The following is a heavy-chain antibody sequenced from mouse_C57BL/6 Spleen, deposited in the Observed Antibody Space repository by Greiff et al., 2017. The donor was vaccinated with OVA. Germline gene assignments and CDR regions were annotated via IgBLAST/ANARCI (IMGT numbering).Heavy chain of an antibody. J-gene: IGHJ4*01. CDR1: GYTFTSYW. CDR3: ARFRTTVVAYDYSMDY. CDR2: IYPGSGST. D-gene: IGHD1-1*01. V-gene: IGHV1-55*01. Sequence: QVQLQQPGAELVKPGASVKMSCKASGYTFTSYWITWVKQRPGQGLEWIGDIYPGSGSTNYNEKFKSKATLTVDTSSSTAYMQLSSLTSEDSAVYYCARFRTTVVAYDYSMDYWGQGTSVTVSS.